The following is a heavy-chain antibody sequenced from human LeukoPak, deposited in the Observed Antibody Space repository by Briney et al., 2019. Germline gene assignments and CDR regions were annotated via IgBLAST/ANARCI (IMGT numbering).Heavy chain of an antibody. Sequence: GGSLRLSCAASGFTFSTYSMNWVRQAPGKGLEWVSSISYSSRYIDYADSVKGRFTVSRDNAKNTLYLQMNSLIAEDTAVYYCARVNRGSIWYIDLWGQGTLVPVSS. CDR3: ARVNRGSIWYIDL. V-gene: IGHV3-21*01. CDR1: GFTFSTYS. CDR2: ISYSSRYI. D-gene: IGHD6-13*01. J-gene: IGHJ4*02.